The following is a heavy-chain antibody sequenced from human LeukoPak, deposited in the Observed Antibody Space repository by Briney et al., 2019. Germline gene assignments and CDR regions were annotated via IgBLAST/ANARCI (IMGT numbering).Heavy chain of an antibody. CDR1: GFSFSTHS. V-gene: IGHV3-21*04. Sequence: KSGGSLRLSCAASGFSFSTHSMNWVRQAPGKGLEWVSSISSSSSQTYHADSVKGRFTISRDNAKNTLSLQMNSLRVEDTAIYYCVKDIQLSTWGVGTMVTVSS. D-gene: IGHD5-24*01. CDR3: VKDIQLST. J-gene: IGHJ3*01. CDR2: ISSSSSQT.